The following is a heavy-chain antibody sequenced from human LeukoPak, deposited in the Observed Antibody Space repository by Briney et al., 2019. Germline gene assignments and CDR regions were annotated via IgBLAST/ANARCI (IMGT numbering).Heavy chain of an antibody. CDR2: INPSGGST. Sequence: ASVKVSCKASGYTFTSYYMHWVRQAPGQGLKWVGIINPSGGSTSYAQKFQGRVTMTRDTSTSTVYMELSSLRSEDTAVYYCARVLYYDFWSGYSYGMDVWGQGTTVTVSS. V-gene: IGHV1-46*01. D-gene: IGHD3-3*01. CDR3: ARVLYYDFWSGYSYGMDV. CDR1: GYTFTSYY. J-gene: IGHJ6*02.